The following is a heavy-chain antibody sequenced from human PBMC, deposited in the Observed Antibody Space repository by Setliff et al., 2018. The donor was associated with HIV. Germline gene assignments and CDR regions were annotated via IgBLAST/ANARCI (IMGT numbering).Heavy chain of an antibody. CDR1: GGSFSSYY. Sequence: PSETLSLTCAVYGGSFSSYYWSWFRQPPGKGLEWIGEINHSGTTNYNPSLKSRGTISVDPSKNQFSLQLTSVTAADTAVYYCARGWEQLLPLDYWGKGTLVTVSS. CDR2: INHSGTT. V-gene: IGHV4-34*01. D-gene: IGHD1-26*01. J-gene: IGHJ4*02. CDR3: ARGWEQLLPLDY.